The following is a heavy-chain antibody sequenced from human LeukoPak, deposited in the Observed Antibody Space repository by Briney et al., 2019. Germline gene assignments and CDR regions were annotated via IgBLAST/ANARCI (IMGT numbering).Heavy chain of an antibody. V-gene: IGHV1-18*01. CDR2: ISAYNGNT. CDR3: ARESYDSSGYYHVDY. CDR1: GYTFTSYG. J-gene: IGHJ4*02. Sequence: SVKVSCKASGYTFTSYGISWVRQAPGQGLEWMGWISAYNGNTNYAQKLQGRVTMTTDTSTSTAYMELRSLRSDDTAVYYCARESYDSSGYYHVDYWGQGTLVTVSS. D-gene: IGHD3-22*01.